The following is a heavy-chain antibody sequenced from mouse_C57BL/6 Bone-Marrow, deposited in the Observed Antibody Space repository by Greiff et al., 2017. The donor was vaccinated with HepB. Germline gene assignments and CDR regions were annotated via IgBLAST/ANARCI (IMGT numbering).Heavy chain of an antibody. CDR1: GFTFSSYG. CDR3: AIPLITTVVAFYAMDY. CDR2: ISSGGSYT. V-gene: IGHV5-6*01. Sequence: EVQLVESGGDLVKPGGSLKLSCAASGFTFSSYGMSWVRQTPDKRLEWVATISSGGSYTYYPDSVKGRFTISRDNAKNTLYLQMSSLKSEDTAMYYCAIPLITTVVAFYAMDYWGQGTSVTVSS. D-gene: IGHD1-1*01. J-gene: IGHJ4*01.